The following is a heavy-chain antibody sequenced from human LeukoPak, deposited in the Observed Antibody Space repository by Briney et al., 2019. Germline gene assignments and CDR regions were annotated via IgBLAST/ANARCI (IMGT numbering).Heavy chain of an antibody. J-gene: IGHJ4*02. CDR2: IKPDGTTK. CDR1: GFPFSSYS. Sequence: GGSLRLSCAASGFPFSSYSMTWVRQAPGKGLEWVANIKPDGTTKFYVDSVKGRFTISRDNALNSLYLQMNSLRAEDTAIYYCARSIPYGTTWYGRSDYWGQGILVTVSS. D-gene: IGHD6-13*01. CDR3: ARSIPYGTTWYGRSDY. V-gene: IGHV3-7*03.